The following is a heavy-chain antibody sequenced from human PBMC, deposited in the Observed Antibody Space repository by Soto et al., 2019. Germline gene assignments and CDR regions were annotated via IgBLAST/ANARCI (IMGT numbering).Heavy chain of an antibody. CDR1: GFTFSSYS. Sequence: EVQLVESGGGLVKPGGSLRLSCAASGFTFSSYSMNWVRQAPGKGLEWVSSISSSSSYIYYADSVKGRFTISRDNAKNSLYLQMNSLSAEDTAVYYCARSSLSSSVVDYWGQGTLVTVSS. CDR3: ARSSLSSSVVDY. V-gene: IGHV3-21*01. D-gene: IGHD6-6*01. J-gene: IGHJ4*02. CDR2: ISSSSSYI.